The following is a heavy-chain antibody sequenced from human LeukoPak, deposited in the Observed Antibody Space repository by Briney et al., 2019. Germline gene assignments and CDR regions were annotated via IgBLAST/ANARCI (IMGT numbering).Heavy chain of an antibody. Sequence: GASVKVSCKASGYTFTIYGISWVRQAPGQGREWMGWISAYNGNTNYAQKLQGRVTMTTDTSTSTAYMELRSLRSDDTAVYYCARDCSGGSCYPGYYGMDVWGQGTTVTVSS. CDR3: ARDCSGGSCYPGYYGMDV. D-gene: IGHD2-15*01. J-gene: IGHJ6*02. CDR1: GYTFTIYG. CDR2: ISAYNGNT. V-gene: IGHV1-18*01.